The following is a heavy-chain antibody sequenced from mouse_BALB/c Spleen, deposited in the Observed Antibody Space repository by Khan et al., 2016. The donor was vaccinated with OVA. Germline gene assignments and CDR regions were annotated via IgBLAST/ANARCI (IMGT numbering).Heavy chain of an antibody. CDR2: INPRSGYT. CDR1: GYTFTSNT. D-gene: IGHD2-14*01. CDR3: ARRTTGYTMDS. V-gene: IGHV1-4*01. J-gene: IGHJ4*01. Sequence: VQLQQSGAELARPGASVRMSCKASGYTFTSNTMHWIKQRPGQGLEWIGYINPRSGYTTYNQNFKDKATWTADKSSSTAYMQLSSLTSEDSAVYYCARRTTGYTMDSWGQGTSVTVSS.